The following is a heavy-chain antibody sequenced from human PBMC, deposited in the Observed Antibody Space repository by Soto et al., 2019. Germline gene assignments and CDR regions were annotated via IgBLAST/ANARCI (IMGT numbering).Heavy chain of an antibody. CDR2: IYYSGTT. CDR3: ARREIQGPIDY. CDR1: GYSISSSNW. D-gene: IGHD1-26*01. Sequence: QVQLQESGPGLVKPSDTLSLTCAVSGYSISSSNWWGWIRQPPGKGLEWIGYIYYSGTTYYNPSLKRRVNMSVDTSKNQFSLQLTSVTAVDTAVYYCARREIQGPIDYWGQGTLVTVSS. V-gene: IGHV4-28*01. J-gene: IGHJ4*02.